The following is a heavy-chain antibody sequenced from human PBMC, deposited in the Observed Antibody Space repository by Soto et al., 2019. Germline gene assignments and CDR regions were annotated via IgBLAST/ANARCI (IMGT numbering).Heavy chain of an antibody. CDR3: ARGRLTCYYLY. CDR2: IYYSGST. CDR1: GGSISSGGYY. D-gene: IGHD3-9*01. V-gene: IGHV4-31*03. J-gene: IGHJ4*02. Sequence: SETLSLTCTVSGGSISSGGYYWSWIRQHPGKGLEWIGYIYYSGSTYYNPSLKCRVTISVDTSKNQFSLQLTPGTAADTAGDYCARGRLTCYYLYWGQGTLVTVSS.